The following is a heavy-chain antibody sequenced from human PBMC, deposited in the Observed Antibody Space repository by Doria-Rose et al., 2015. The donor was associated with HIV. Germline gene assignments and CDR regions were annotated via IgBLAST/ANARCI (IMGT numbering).Heavy chain of an antibody. J-gene: IGHJ4*02. Sequence: QVQLQESGPGLVKPSETLSLTRSVSGGSISHYYWSWIRQPPGKGLEYIGDIFDTGSTNYSPSLKSRVSISIDTSKTKFSLRLSSVTAADTAVYYCARVLSGTYDYWGQGTLVTVSS. CDR2: IFDTGST. V-gene: IGHV4-59*01. CDR1: GGSISHYY. CDR3: ARVLSGTYDY. D-gene: IGHD1-26*01.